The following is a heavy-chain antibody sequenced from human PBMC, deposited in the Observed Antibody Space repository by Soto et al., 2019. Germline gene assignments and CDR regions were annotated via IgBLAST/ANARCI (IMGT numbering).Heavy chain of an antibody. D-gene: IGHD3-3*01. J-gene: IGHJ6*03. V-gene: IGHV1-46*03. CDR3: AREYYDFWSGYYNPSGYYYYYMDV. Sequence: ASVKVSSKASVSPFTSYYMHCVRQAPGQGLEWMGIINPSGGSTSYAQKFQGRVTMTRDTSTSTVYMELSSLRSEDTAVYYCAREYYDFWSGYYNPSGYYYYYMDVWGKGTTVTVSS. CDR1: VSPFTSYY. CDR2: INPSGGST.